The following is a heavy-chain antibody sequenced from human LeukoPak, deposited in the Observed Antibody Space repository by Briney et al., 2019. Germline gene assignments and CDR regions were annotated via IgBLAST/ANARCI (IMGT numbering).Heavy chain of an antibody. V-gene: IGHV4-4*07. CDR2: IYSSGST. CDR3: ARERSGWYHDY. Sequence: SETLSLTCTVSGGSISTYYWTWIRQPAGRGLEWLGRIYSSGSTNYNPSLKSRVTMSVDTSKNQFSLKLSSVTAADTAVYYCARERSGWYHDYWGQGTLVTVSS. D-gene: IGHD6-19*01. CDR1: GGSISTYY. J-gene: IGHJ4*02.